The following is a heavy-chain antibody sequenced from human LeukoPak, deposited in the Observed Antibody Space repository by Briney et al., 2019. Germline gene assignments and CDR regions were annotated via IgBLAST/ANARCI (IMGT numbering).Heavy chain of an antibody. CDR2: ISGSGGST. V-gene: IGHV3-23*01. CDR3: AKDGLPYDFWSGYYSYYFDY. Sequence: GGSLRLSCAASGFTFSSYAMSWVRQAPGKGLEWVSAISGSGGSTYYADSVKGRFTISRDNSKNTLHLQMNSLRAEDTAVYYCAKDGLPYDFWSGYYSYYFDYWGQGTLVTVSS. J-gene: IGHJ4*02. CDR1: GFTFSSYA. D-gene: IGHD3-3*01.